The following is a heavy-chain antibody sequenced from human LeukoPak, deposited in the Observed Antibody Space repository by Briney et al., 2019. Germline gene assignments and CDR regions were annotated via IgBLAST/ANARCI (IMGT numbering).Heavy chain of an antibody. Sequence: GGSLRLSCAVSGFTVSSNYMTWVRQAPGKGLEWVSVIYSGGTTYYADSVKGRFTISRDNSKNTLYLQMNSLRAEDTAVYYCARSQYNYGRSWFDPWGQGTLVTVSS. CDR3: ARSQYNYGRSWFDP. CDR1: GFTVSSNY. CDR2: IYSGGTT. J-gene: IGHJ5*02. D-gene: IGHD5-18*01. V-gene: IGHV3-66*01.